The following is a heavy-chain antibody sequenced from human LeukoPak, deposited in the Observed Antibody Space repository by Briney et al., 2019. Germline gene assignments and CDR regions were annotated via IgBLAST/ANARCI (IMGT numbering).Heavy chain of an antibody. CDR2: IYYSGST. J-gene: IGHJ4*02. D-gene: IGHD3-22*01. CDR1: GGSISSYY. Sequence: SETLSLTCTVSGGSISSYYWSWIRQPPGKGLEWIGYIYYSGSTNYNPSLKSRVTISVDTSKNQFSLKLSSVTAADTAVYYCARHVPNSYYYDSSSYYHHEAYFDYWGQGTLVTVSS. V-gene: IGHV4-59*08. CDR3: ARHVPNSYYYDSSSYYHHEAYFDY.